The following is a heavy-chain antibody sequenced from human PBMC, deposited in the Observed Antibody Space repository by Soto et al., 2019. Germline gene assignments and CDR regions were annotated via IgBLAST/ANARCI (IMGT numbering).Heavy chain of an antibody. J-gene: IGHJ5*02. CDR3: ARDHPYDYGDFDP. D-gene: IGHD4-17*01. CDR2: IYYSGST. V-gene: IGHV4-31*03. Sequence: QVQLQESGPGLVKPSQTLSLTCTVSGGSISSGGYCWSWIRQHPGKGLEWIGYIYYSGSTYYNPSLKSRVTISVDTSKNQFSLKLSSVTAADTAVYYCARDHPYDYGDFDPWGQGTLVTVSS. CDR1: GGSISSGGYC.